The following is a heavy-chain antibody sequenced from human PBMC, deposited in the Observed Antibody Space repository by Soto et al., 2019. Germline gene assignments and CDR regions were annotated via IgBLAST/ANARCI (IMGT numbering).Heavy chain of an antibody. J-gene: IGHJ3*02. CDR1: GFTFSNYW. Sequence: GGSLRLSCAASGFTFSNYWMTWFRQAPGKGLEWVANIKLDGSEKYYVDSVKGRFTISRDNAKSSLYLQMNSLRAEDTAVYYCARPWNSDYTTDAYDIWGQGTMVTVSS. D-gene: IGHD3-3*01. CDR3: ARPWNSDYTTDAYDI. V-gene: IGHV3-7*01. CDR2: IKLDGSEK.